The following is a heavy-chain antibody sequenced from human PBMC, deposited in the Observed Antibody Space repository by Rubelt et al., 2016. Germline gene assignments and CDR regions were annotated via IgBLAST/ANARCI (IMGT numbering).Heavy chain of an antibody. D-gene: IGHD6-13*01. CDR3: ARGHVLAAAGSGAFDL. J-gene: IGHJ3*01. CDR2: INHSGST. V-gene: IGHV4-34*01. CDR1: GGSFSGYY. Sequence: QVQLQESGPGLLKPSETLSLTCAVYGGSFSGYYWSWIRQPPGKGLEWIGEINHSGSTNYNPSLKSRVTISVDTSKNQFSLKLSSVTAADTAVYYCARGHVLAAAGSGAFDLWGQGTMVSVSS.